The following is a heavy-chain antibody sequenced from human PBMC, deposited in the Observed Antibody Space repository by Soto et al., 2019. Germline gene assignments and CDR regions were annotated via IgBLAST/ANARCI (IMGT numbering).Heavy chain of an antibody. J-gene: IGHJ4*02. Sequence: ASVKVSCKASGYTFSSYYMNWVRQAPGQGLEWLGIINPSGGYTTYAQRFLGRVTMTSDTSTSTVHMELGSLTSEDTAVYYCACGGGIVVVNDSYDHWGQGNMVTVSS. CDR2: INPSGGYT. V-gene: IGHV1-46*03. D-gene: IGHD2-21*01. CDR3: ACGGGIVVVNDSYDH. CDR1: GYTFSSYY.